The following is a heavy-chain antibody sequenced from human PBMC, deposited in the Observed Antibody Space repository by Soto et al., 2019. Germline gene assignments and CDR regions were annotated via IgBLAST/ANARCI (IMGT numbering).Heavy chain of an antibody. CDR3: ARGGDGYNQAYKYYFDY. CDR1: GGTFSSYT. Sequence: QVQLVQSGAEVKKPGSSVKVSCRASGGTFSSYTISWVRQAPGQGLEWMGGIIPIFGTTRYAQRFQGRVTFTADKSTNTAYMELNSLRSEDTAVYYCARGGDGYNQAYKYYFDYWGRGTLVTASS. V-gene: IGHV1-69*06. CDR2: IIPIFGTT. D-gene: IGHD5-12*01. J-gene: IGHJ4*02.